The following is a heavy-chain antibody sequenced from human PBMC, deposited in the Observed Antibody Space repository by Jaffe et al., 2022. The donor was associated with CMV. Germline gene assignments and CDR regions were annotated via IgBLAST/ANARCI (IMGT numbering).Heavy chain of an antibody. J-gene: IGHJ4*02. CDR2: INHSGST. Sequence: QVQLQQWGAGLLKPSETLSLTCAVYGGSFSGYYWSWIRQPPGKGLEWIGEINHSGSTNYNPSLKSRVTISVDTSKNQFSLKLSSVTAADTAVYYCARGAGYCSGGSCYYSEPFFDYWGQGTLVTVSS. CDR3: ARGAGYCSGGSCYYSEPFFDY. V-gene: IGHV4-34*01. D-gene: IGHD2-15*01. CDR1: GGSFSGYY.